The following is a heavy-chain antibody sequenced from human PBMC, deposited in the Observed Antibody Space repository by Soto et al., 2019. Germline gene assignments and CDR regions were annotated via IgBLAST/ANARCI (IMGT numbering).Heavy chain of an antibody. CDR1: GFTFSSYW. J-gene: IGHJ3*02. CDR2: IKQDGSEK. Sequence: GGSLRLSCAASGFTFSSYWMSWVRQAPGKGLEWVANIKQDGSEKYYVDSVKGRFTISRDNAKNSLYLQMNSLRAEDTAVYYCAREGQWLLIRAFDIWGHGTMVTVSS. D-gene: IGHD6-19*01. V-gene: IGHV3-7*01. CDR3: AREGQWLLIRAFDI.